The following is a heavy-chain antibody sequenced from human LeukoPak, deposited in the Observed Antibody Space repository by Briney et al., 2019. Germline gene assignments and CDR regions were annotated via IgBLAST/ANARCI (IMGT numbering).Heavy chain of an antibody. Sequence: ASVKVSCMASGYTFTSYAMHWVRQAPGQRLEWMGWINAGNGNTKYSQKFQGRVTITRDTSASTAYMELRSLRSDDTAVYYCVRDIGWESSSWYGGYWGQGTLVTVSS. V-gene: IGHV1-3*01. CDR3: VRDIGWESSSWYGGY. D-gene: IGHD6-13*01. CDR1: GYTFTSYA. J-gene: IGHJ4*02. CDR2: INAGNGNT.